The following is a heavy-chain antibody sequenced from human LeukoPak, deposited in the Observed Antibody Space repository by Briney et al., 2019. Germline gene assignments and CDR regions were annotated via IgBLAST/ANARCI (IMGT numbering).Heavy chain of an antibody. CDR3: ARDRAWNYSDY. D-gene: IGHD3-3*01. CDR2: ISGSGGTT. V-gene: IGHV3-23*01. J-gene: IGHJ4*02. CDR1: GFSFSSYA. Sequence: PGGSLRLSCAASGFSFSSYAMSWVRQAPGKGLEWVSAISGSGGTTYYADSVKGRFTISRDNSKNTLYLQMDSLRAEDTAVYYCARDRAWNYSDYWGQGTLVTVSS.